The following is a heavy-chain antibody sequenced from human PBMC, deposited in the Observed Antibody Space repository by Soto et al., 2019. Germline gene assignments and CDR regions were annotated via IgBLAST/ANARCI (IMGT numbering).Heavy chain of an antibody. Sequence: GGSLRLSCAASGFTFSSYSMNWVRQAPGKGLEWVSYISSSSSATYYADSVKGRFTISRDNAKNLVYLQMNSLRAEDTAVYYCARDSTRITIFGVVAKPDDYWGQGTLVTVSS. J-gene: IGHJ4*02. D-gene: IGHD3-3*01. CDR1: GFTFSSYS. CDR3: ARDSTRITIFGVVAKPDDY. CDR2: ISSSSSAT. V-gene: IGHV3-48*01.